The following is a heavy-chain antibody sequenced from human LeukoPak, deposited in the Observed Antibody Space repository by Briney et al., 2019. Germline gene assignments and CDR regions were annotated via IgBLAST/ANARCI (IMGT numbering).Heavy chain of an antibody. D-gene: IGHD3-10*01. V-gene: IGHV3-11*03. J-gene: IGHJ4*02. CDR2: ISSSSTYK. CDR3: VRSYYYGSGTN. CDR1: GFTFSDYY. Sequence: KPGGSLRLSCAASGFTFSDYYMSWIRQAPGKGLEWVPYISSSSTYKNYADSVRGRFTISRDNARNSLYLQMNSLRAEDTAVYYCVRSYYYGSGTNWGQGTLVTVSS.